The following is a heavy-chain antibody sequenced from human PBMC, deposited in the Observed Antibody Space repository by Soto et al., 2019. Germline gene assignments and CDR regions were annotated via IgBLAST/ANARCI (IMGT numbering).Heavy chain of an antibody. Sequence: GESLKISCAASGFTFSNYAMFWVRQAPGKGLEWVAVLSYDGTNKYYADSVKGRFTISKDNSKNTLYLQMNSLRAEDTAVYFCARGSSGGILYYYYGMDVWGQGTTVTVPS. CDR2: LSYDGTNK. D-gene: IGHD2-15*01. J-gene: IGHJ6*02. CDR1: GFTFSNYA. CDR3: ARGSSGGILYYYYGMDV. V-gene: IGHV3-30-3*01.